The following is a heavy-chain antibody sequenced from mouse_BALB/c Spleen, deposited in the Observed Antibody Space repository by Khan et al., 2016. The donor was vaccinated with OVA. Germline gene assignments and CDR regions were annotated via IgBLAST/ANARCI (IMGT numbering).Heavy chain of an antibody. CDR1: GFTFSHFG. CDR2: VSSGSATI. J-gene: IGHJ1*01. D-gene: IGHD2-4*01. Sequence: EVELVESGGGLVQPGGSRKLSCAASGFTFSHFGMYWVRQAPEKGLEWVAYVSSGSATIYYADTMKGRFTISRDNPKNTLFLHMTSLRSEDTAMFYCAKSWITAGFFDVWGPGTTVTVSS. V-gene: IGHV5-17*02. CDR3: AKSWITAGFFDV.